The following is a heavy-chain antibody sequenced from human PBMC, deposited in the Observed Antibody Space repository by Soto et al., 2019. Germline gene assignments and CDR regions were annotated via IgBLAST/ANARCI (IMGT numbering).Heavy chain of an antibody. CDR1: GGSISSSNW. CDR3: ARHRRGYSGSYWPTREVNWFDP. D-gene: IGHD1-26*01. J-gene: IGHJ5*02. Sequence: QVQLQESGPGLVKPSGTLSLTCAVSGGSISSSNWWSWVRQPPGKGLEWIWEIYHSGSTNYNPSLKSRVTISVDKSKHQFSLKLSSVTAADTAVYYCARHRRGYSGSYWPTREVNWFDPWVQGTLVTVSS. V-gene: IGHV4-4*02. CDR2: IYHSGST.